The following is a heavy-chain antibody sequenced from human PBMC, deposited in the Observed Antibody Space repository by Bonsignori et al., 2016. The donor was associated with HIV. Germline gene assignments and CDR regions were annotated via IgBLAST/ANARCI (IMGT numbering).Heavy chain of an antibody. CDR2: IYISGST. D-gene: IGHD7-27*01. J-gene: IGHJ6*03. CDR1: GGSISSGSYY. V-gene: IGHV4-61*02. CDR3: ARDPGAYYMDV. Sequence: SETLSLTCTVSGGSISSGSYYWSWIRQSAGKGLEWIGRIYISGSTNYNPSLKSRVTISVDTSKNQFSLKLSSVTAADTAVYYCARDPGAYYMDVWGKGTTVTVSS.